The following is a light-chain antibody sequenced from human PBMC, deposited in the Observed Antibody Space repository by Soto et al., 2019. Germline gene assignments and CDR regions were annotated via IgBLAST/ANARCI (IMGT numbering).Light chain of an antibody. J-gene: IGKJ4*01. CDR2: TAP. CDR3: QQTTTFPLT. Sequence: DIPMTQSPSSVSASVGDRVTITCRASQGVSTWLAWYQQKPGKAPNLMIYTAPSLQSGVPSRFSGSGSGTDFTLTIRSLQPEDFATYYCQQTTTFPLTFGGGTKLEI. V-gene: IGKV1D-12*01. CDR1: QGVSTW.